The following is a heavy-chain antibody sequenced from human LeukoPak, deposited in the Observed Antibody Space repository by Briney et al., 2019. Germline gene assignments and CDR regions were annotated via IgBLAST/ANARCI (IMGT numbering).Heavy chain of an antibody. Sequence: GGSLRLSCAASGFTFSSYWMSWVRQAPGKGLEWVANIKQDGSEEYYVDSVKGRFTISRDNAKNSLYLQMNSLRAEDTAVYYCARAQHELLRAFDIWGQGTMVTVSS. J-gene: IGHJ3*02. CDR2: IKQDGSEE. CDR3: ARAQHELLRAFDI. V-gene: IGHV3-7*01. CDR1: GFTFSSYW. D-gene: IGHD2-15*01.